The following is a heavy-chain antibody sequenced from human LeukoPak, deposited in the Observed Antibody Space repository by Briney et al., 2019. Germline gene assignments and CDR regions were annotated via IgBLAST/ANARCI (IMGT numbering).Heavy chain of an antibody. D-gene: IGHD2-21*02. Sequence: GGSLRLSCAASGFTFSAYWMHWVRQAPGKGLVWVSSLNNEGIATNYADSVKGRFTISRDNAKNTLYLQMNSLRAEDTAVYYCVRAVGTYYFDYWGQGTLVSVSS. CDR1: GFTFSAYW. CDR3: VRAVGTYYFDY. J-gene: IGHJ4*02. CDR2: LNNEGIAT. V-gene: IGHV3-74*01.